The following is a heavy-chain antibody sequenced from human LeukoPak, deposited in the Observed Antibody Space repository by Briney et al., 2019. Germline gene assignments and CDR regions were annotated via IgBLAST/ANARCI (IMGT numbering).Heavy chain of an antibody. J-gene: IGHJ6*02. CDR1: GGSISGYY. Sequence: PSETLSLTCTVSGGSISGYYWSWFRQPPGKEVEWIGYIHYSGTTNYNPSLRSRVTIPVDTSKNHFSLKLSSVTAADTAVYYCARQLGYGMDVWGQGTTVTVSS. CDR3: ARQLGYGMDV. CDR2: IHYSGTT. V-gene: IGHV4-59*08.